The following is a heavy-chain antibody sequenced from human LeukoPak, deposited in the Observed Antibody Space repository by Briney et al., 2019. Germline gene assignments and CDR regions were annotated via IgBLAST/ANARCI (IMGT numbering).Heavy chain of an antibody. J-gene: IGHJ3*02. CDR3: ARVDSSAAFDI. CDR1: GGSISSYY. D-gene: IGHD3-22*01. Sequence: SETLSLTCTVSGGSISSYYWSWIRQPPGKGLEWIGYIYYSGSTNYNPSLKSRVTISVDTSKNQFSLKLSSVTAADTAVYYCARVDSSAAFDIWGQGIMVTVSS. CDR2: IYYSGST. V-gene: IGHV4-59*01.